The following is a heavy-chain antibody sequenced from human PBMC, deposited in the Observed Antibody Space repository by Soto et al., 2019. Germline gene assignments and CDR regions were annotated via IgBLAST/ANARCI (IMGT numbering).Heavy chain of an antibody. CDR3: ARALRRGYCSSTSCYGVAFDI. CDR2: ISPKSGGT. D-gene: IGHD2-2*01. CDR1: GYTFINYY. V-gene: IGHV1-2*02. J-gene: IGHJ3*02. Sequence: GASVKVSCKASGYTFINYYMHWVRQAPGQGFEWMGRISPKSGGTNYAQKFQGRVTMTRDTSISTAYMELSRLRSDDTAVYYCARALRRGYCSSTSCYGVAFDIWGQGTMVTVSS.